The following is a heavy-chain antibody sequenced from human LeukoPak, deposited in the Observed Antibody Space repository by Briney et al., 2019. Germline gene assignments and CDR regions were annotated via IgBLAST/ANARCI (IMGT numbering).Heavy chain of an antibody. V-gene: IGHV4-30-4*01. J-gene: IGHJ4*02. D-gene: IGHD3-22*01. Sequence: SQTLSLTCTVSGGSISSGDYYWSWIRQPPGKGLEWIGYIYYSGSTYHNPSLKSRVTISVDTSKNQFSLKLSSVTAADTAVYYCARVLLDSGDSSGYYYFDYWGQGTLVTVSS. CDR2: IYYSGST. CDR3: ARVLLDSGDSSGYYYFDY. CDR1: GGSISSGDYY.